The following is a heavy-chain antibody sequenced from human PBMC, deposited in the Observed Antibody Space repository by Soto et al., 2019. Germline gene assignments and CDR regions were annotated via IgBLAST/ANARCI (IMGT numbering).Heavy chain of an antibody. J-gene: IGHJ4*02. Sequence: QVQLVESGGGVVQPGRSLRLSCAASGFTFSSYGMHWVRQAPGKGLEWVAVIWYDGSNKYYADSVKGRFTISRDNSKNTLYLQMNSLRAEDTAVYYCARDAPDSVLIDYWGQGTLVTVSS. CDR1: GFTFSSYG. CDR3: ARDAPDSVLIDY. V-gene: IGHV3-33*01. CDR2: IWYDGSNK. D-gene: IGHD1-26*01.